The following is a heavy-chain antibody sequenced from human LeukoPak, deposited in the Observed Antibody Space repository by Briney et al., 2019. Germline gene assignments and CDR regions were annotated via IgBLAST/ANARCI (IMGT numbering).Heavy chain of an antibody. CDR1: GHTFTGYY. V-gene: IGHV1-2*02. Sequence: ASVKVSCKASGHTFTGYYMHWVRQAPGQGLEWMGWINPNSGGTNYAQKFQGRVTMTRDTSISTAYMELSRLRSDDTAVYYCARDQTRITMVRGAPYYYYMDVWGKGTTVTVSS. CDR2: INPNSGGT. D-gene: IGHD3-10*01. CDR3: ARDQTRITMVRGAPYYYYMDV. J-gene: IGHJ6*03.